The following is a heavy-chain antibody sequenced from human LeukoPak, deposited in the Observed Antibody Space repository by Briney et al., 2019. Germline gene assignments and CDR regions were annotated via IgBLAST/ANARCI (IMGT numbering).Heavy chain of an antibody. V-gene: IGHV3-74*01. CDR1: GFTLSNCA. J-gene: IGHJ3*01. D-gene: IGHD6-13*01. CDR2: IESDGTST. CDR3: ARDQYSSTWYRGAFDV. Sequence: GGSLRLSCAASGFTLSNCAMSWVRQAPGKGLVWVSRIESDGTSTTYADSVKGRFTISRDNAKNTLYLQMNSLRAEDTAVYYCARDQYSSTWYRGAFDVWGQGTMVSVSS.